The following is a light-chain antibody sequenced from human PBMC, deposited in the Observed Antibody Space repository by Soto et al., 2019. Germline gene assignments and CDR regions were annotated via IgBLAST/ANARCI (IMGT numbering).Light chain of an antibody. V-gene: IGKV3-20*01. CDR1: HSVSSL. CDR2: GPL. CDR3: QHYRSSHPTT. Sequence: IVLTQSPPTLALSPGQIATLSWRPSHSVSSLLAWSHQKPGQGPRLLILGPLSTATVIPDGFSGGGSGTDSTLTLSRLEHQAFAVSSCQHYRSSHPTTFGQGTRLEIK. J-gene: IGKJ5*01.